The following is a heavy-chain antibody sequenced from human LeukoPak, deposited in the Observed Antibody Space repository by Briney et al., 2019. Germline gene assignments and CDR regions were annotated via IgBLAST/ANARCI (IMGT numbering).Heavy chain of an antibody. V-gene: IGHV3-49*03. CDR1: GFTFGDYA. D-gene: IGHD3-3*01. Sequence: GGPLRLSCTASGFTFGDYAMSWFRQAQGKGLDWVGFIRGKAYGGTTEYAASVKGRFTISRDDSESTTYLQINSLKTEDTAVYYCTRGSDTIFGVARDGFDSWGQGTLVTVSS. CDR3: TRGSDTIFGVARDGFDS. CDR2: IRGKAYGGTT. J-gene: IGHJ4*02.